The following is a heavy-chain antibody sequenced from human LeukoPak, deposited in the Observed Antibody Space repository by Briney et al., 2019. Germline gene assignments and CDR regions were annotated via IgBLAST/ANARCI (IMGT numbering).Heavy chain of an antibody. CDR2: IYSGGST. Sequence: PGGSLRLSCAASGFTVSSNYMSWVRQAPGKGLEWVSVIYSGGSTYYADSVKGRFTISRHNSKNTLYLQMNSLRAEDTAVYYFARDVSSGWYGMDVWGQGNTVTVSS. D-gene: IGHD3-22*01. CDR3: ARDVSSGWYGMDV. V-gene: IGHV3-53*04. J-gene: IGHJ6*02. CDR1: GFTVSSNY.